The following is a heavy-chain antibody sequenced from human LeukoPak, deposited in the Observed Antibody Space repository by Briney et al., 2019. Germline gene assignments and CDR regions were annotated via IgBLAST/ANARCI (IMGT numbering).Heavy chain of an antibody. Sequence: PSQTLSLICTVSGGSISSGDYYWSWIRQPPGKGLEWIGYIYYSGSTHYNPSLKSRVTISVDTSKNQFSLKLSSVTAADTAVYYCASEGSSGYVDYWGQGTLVTVSS. V-gene: IGHV4-30-4*01. CDR1: GGSISSGDYY. D-gene: IGHD5-12*01. CDR3: ASEGSSGYVDY. CDR2: IYYSGST. J-gene: IGHJ4*02.